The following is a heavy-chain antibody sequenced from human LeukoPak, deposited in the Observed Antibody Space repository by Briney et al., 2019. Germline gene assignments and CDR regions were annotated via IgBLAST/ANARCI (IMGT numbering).Heavy chain of an antibody. CDR2: ISYDGSNK. V-gene: IGHV3-30-3*01. D-gene: IGHD3-3*01. CDR3: ARDNVVLRFLEWLLYE. Sequence: GGSLRLSCAASGFTFSSYAMHWVRQAPGKGLERVAVISYDGSNKYYADSMKGRFTISRDNSKNTLYLQMNSLRAEDTAVYYCARDNVVLRFLEWLLYEWGQGTLVTVSS. J-gene: IGHJ4*02. CDR1: GFTFSSYA.